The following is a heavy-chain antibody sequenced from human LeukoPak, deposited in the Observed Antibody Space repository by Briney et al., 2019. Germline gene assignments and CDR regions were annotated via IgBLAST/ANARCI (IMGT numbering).Heavy chain of an antibody. CDR1: GYSFTSYW. J-gene: IGHJ3*02. D-gene: IGHD3-3*01. V-gene: IGHV5-51*01. CDR3: ARQPMDSTIFGVVRAFDI. CDR2: IYPGDSDT. Sequence: GESLKISCKGSGYSFTSYWIGWVRQMPGKGLEWMGIIYPGDSDTRYSPSFQGQVTISADKSISTAYLQWSSLKASDTAMYYCARQPMDSTIFGVVRAFDIWGQGTMVTVSS.